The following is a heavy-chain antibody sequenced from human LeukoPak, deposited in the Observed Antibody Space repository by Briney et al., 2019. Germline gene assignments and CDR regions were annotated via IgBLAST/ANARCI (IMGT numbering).Heavy chain of an antibody. V-gene: IGHV3-21*01. CDR2: ISSSGLYI. D-gene: IGHD5-24*01. Sequence: GGSLRLSCEVSGFTSSTYTMNWVRQAPGKGLEWVSSISSSGLYIYYADSVKGRFTISRDNAKNSLYLQMSSLRAEDTAVYYCAREERDGYNYYWYFDLMGPGNPGHRLL. J-gene: IGHJ2*01. CDR1: GFTSSTYT. CDR3: AREERDGYNYYWYFDL.